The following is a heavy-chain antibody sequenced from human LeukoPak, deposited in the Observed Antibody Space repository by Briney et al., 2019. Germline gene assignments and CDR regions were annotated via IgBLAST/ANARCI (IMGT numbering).Heavy chain of an antibody. J-gene: IGHJ6*02. Sequence: GRSLRLSCAASGFTFSDHYMDWVRQAPGKGLEWVGRTRNEPKSYTTEYAASVRGRLTISRDDSKNSLYLQMNSLKNEDTAVYYCVRAARESPDNYYYGLDAWGQGTTVTVSS. CDR3: VRAARESPDNYYYGLDA. CDR1: GFTFSDHY. V-gene: IGHV3-72*01. CDR2: TRNEPKSYTT.